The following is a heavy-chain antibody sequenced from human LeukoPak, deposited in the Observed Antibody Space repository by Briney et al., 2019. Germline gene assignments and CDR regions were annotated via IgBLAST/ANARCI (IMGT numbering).Heavy chain of an antibody. CDR1: GFTFSGFA. V-gene: IGHV3-73*01. D-gene: IGHD2-15*01. CDR3: TVEARWTNYFDR. CDR2: IRTRSDSYAT. J-gene: IGHJ4*02. Sequence: GGSLKLSCAASGFTFSGFAIHWVRQASGKGLEWVGRIRTRSDSYATVYAASVKGRFTISRDDSKNTAYLQMDSLETEDTAVYYCTVEARWTNYFDRWGQGALVTVSS.